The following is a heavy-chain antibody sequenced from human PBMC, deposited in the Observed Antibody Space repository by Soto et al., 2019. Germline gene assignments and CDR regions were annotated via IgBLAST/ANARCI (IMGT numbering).Heavy chain of an antibody. CDR1: GGSLSAYY. V-gene: IGHV4-34*01. D-gene: IGHD2-2*01. CDR2: INPSGTT. Sequence: QVQLQQWGAGLLKPSETLSLTCAVYGGSLSAYYWSWIRQPPGKGLEWIGEINPSGTTNYNPSLKSRVTISVDTSKNQFSLKLSSVTAADTAVYHCALEPAAHILHWGQGTLVTVSS. J-gene: IGHJ1*01. CDR3: ALEPAAHILH.